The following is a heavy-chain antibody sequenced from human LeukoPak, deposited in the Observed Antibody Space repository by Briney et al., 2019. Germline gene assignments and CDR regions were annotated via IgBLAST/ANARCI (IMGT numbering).Heavy chain of an antibody. CDR3: ARDLSSGWYFVVGY. V-gene: IGHV1-2*02. CDR2: INHNSGGT. CDR1: GYTFTGYY. Sequence: GASVKVSCKASGYTFTGYYMHWLRPAPGQGLAWMGWINHNSGGTNYAQKFQGRVTMTRDTSISTAYMALSRLRSDDTAVYYCARDLSSGWYFVVGYWGQGTLVTVSS. D-gene: IGHD6-19*01. J-gene: IGHJ4*02.